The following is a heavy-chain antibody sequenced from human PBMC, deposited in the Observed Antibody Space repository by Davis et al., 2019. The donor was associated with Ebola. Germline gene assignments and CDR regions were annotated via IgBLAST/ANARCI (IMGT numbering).Heavy chain of an antibody. Sequence: SVKVSCKASGYTFTSYGISWVRQAPGQGLEWMGGIIPIFGTANYAQKFQGRVTITADKSTSTAYMELSSLRSEDTAVYYCASMAIVVPAAIQNPYGMDVWGQGTTVTVSS. V-gene: IGHV1-69*06. CDR2: IIPIFGTA. D-gene: IGHD2-2*01. CDR1: GYTFTSYG. CDR3: ASMAIVVPAAIQNPYGMDV. J-gene: IGHJ6*02.